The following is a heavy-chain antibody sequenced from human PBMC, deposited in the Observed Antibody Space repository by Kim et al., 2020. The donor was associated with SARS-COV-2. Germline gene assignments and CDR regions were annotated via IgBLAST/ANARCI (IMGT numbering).Heavy chain of an antibody. D-gene: IGHD3-22*01. CDR1: GYSFTNYW. Sequence: ESLKISFKGSGYSFTNYWITWVRQIPGKGLEWIGKITPSGSYTTYSPSFQGHVTISVDKSISTAYMQCRSLQASDSAIYYCARHLPGSSTGYHFDSWGQGTLVTVSS. V-gene: IGHV5-10-1*01. CDR3: ARHLPGSSTGYHFDS. J-gene: IGHJ4*02. CDR2: ITPSGSYT.